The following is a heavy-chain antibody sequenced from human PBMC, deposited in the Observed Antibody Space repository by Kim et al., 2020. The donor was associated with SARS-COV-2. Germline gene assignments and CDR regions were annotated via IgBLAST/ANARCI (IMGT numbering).Heavy chain of an antibody. Sequence: DSVKGQLTISRDNSKNTLYLQMNSLRAEDTAVYYCVRVTLWFGAPDAFDIWGQGTMVTVSS. CDR3: VRVTLWFGAPDAFDI. V-gene: IGHV3-30*03. D-gene: IGHD3-10*01. J-gene: IGHJ3*02.